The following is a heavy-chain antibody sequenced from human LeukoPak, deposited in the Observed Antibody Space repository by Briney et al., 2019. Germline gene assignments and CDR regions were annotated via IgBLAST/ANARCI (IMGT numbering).Heavy chain of an antibody. CDR3: AREFGRNGDNEDYYYYGMDV. CDR1: GGTFSSYA. CDR2: IIPILGIA. J-gene: IGHJ6*02. Sequence: SVKVSCKASGGTFSSYAISWVRQAPGQGLEWMGRIIPILGIANYAQKFQGRVTITADKSTSTAYMELSSLRSEDTAVYYCAREFGRNGDNEDYYYYGMDVWGQGTTVTISS. D-gene: IGHD4-17*01. V-gene: IGHV1-69*04.